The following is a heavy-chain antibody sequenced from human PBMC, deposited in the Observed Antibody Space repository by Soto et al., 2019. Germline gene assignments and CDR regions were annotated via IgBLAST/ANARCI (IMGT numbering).Heavy chain of an antibody. V-gene: IGHV4-30-4*01. D-gene: IGHD5-12*01. CDR1: CGSIISGDYY. CDR2: IYYSGST. J-gene: IGHJ6*02. CDR3: ARAWLQLYYYGMDV. Sequence: SATLSLTCTVSCGSIISGDYYWSWIRQPPGKGLEWIVYIYYSGSTYYNPSLKSRVTISVDTSKNQFSLKLSSVTAADTAVYYCARAWLQLYYYGMDVWGQGTTVTVSS.